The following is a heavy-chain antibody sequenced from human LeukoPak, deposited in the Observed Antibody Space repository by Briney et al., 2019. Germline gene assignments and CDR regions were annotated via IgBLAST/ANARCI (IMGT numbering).Heavy chain of an antibody. Sequence: GGSLRLSCAASGFTFSSYSMNWVRQPPGKGLEWVSYISSSSSTIYYADSVKGRFTISRDNAKNSLYLQMNSLRAEDTAVYYCARVNVVVPAAIRKFDYWGQGTLVTVSS. CDR3: ARVNVVVPAAIRKFDY. CDR2: ISSSSSTI. CDR1: GFTFSSYS. D-gene: IGHD2-2*02. J-gene: IGHJ4*02. V-gene: IGHV3-48*01.